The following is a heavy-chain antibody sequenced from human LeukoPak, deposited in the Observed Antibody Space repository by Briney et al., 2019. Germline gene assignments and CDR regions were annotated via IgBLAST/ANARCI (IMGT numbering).Heavy chain of an antibody. Sequence: PSQTLSLTCTVSGAFIRGGGVYWSWIRQPPGKGLEWIGYIYHSGTTYYSPSLKSRVTISVDTSKNQFSLKLSSVTAADTAVYYCARRTAGTEGFDYWGQGTLVTVSS. D-gene: IGHD6-13*01. CDR2: IYHSGTT. CDR1: GAFIRGGGVY. CDR3: ARRTAGTEGFDY. J-gene: IGHJ4*02. V-gene: IGHV4-30-2*03.